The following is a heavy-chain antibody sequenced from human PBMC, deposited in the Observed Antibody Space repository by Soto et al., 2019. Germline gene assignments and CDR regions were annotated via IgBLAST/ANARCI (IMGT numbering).Heavy chain of an antibody. CDR2: INAGNGDT. CDR3: ARDEDV. V-gene: IGHV1-3*01. CDR1: GYTFIYYS. Sequence: QVQLEQPGAEVKKPGASVKVSCKASGYTFIYYSLHWVRQAPGQGLEWMGWINAGNGDTKYSQKFQGRVSITRDTSASTAYMELSSLRSEDTATYYCARDEDVWGQGTTVTVSS. J-gene: IGHJ6*02.